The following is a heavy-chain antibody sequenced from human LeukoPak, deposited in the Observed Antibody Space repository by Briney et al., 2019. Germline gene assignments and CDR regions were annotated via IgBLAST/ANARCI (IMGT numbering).Heavy chain of an antibody. CDR3: ARGTYYYDSSGFDY. D-gene: IGHD3-22*01. J-gene: IGHJ4*02. CDR1: GYTFTSYA. CDR2: IIPIFGTA. Sequence: SVKVSCKASGYTFTSYAISWVRQAPGQGLEWMGRIIPIFGTANYAQKFQGRVTITTDESTSTAYMELSSLRSEDTAVYYCARGTYYYDSSGFDYWGQGTLVTVSS. V-gene: IGHV1-69*05.